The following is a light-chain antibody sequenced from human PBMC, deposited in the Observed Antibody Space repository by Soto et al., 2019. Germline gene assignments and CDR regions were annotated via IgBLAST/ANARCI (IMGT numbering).Light chain of an antibody. CDR1: QSISSN. J-gene: IGKJ1*01. V-gene: IGKV3-15*01. CDR2: GAS. Sequence: EIVMTQSPATLTVTPRERATLSCRASQSISSNLAWYQQKPGQPPRLLIYGASTRATGIPARFSGSGSGTEFTLTISSLQSEDFAVYYCQQYNNWPPVTLGQGANVDIK. CDR3: QQYNNWPPVT.